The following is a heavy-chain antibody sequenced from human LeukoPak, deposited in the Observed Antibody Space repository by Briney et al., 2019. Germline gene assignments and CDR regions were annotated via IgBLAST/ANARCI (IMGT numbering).Heavy chain of an antibody. V-gene: IGHV3-7*01. J-gene: IGHJ3*02. Sequence: GGSLRLSCAASGFTFSKYAMSWVRQAPGKGLEWVGNIKPDGSDKYYVDSVKGRFTISKDNAKNSLYLQMNSLRAEDTAVYYCARDCGGDCWGAFDIWGQGTMVTVSS. CDR1: GFTFSKYA. D-gene: IGHD2-21*02. CDR3: ARDCGGDCWGAFDI. CDR2: IKPDGSDK.